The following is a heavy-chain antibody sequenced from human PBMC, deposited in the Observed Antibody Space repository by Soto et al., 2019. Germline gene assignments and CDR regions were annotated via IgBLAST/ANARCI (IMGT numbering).Heavy chain of an antibody. V-gene: IGHV1-18*01. CDR1: GYTFTSYG. CDR3: ARDLGYDSSCYYYSSAFDI. J-gene: IGHJ3*02. Sequence: AAVQVACKASGYTFTSYGISWLRQAPGQGLESMGWISAYNGNTNYAQKLQGRVTMPTDTSTSTAYMELRSLRSDDTAVYYCARDLGYDSSCYYYSSAFDIWGQVTMVTVSS. D-gene: IGHD3-22*01. CDR2: ISAYNGNT.